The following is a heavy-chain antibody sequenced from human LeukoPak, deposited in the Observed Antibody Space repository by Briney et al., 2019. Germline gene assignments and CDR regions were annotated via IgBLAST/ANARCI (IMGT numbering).Heavy chain of an antibody. CDR1: GYTFTSYG. V-gene: IGHV1-18*01. CDR3: ARVKGYSSSWYADY. CDR2: ISAYNGNT. D-gene: IGHD6-13*01. J-gene: IGHJ4*02. Sequence: ASVKVSCKASGYTFTSYGISWVRQAPGQGLEWMGWISAYNGNTNYAQKLQGRVTMTTDTSTTTAYMELRNLRSDDTAVYYCARVKGYSSSWYADYWGQGTLVTVSS.